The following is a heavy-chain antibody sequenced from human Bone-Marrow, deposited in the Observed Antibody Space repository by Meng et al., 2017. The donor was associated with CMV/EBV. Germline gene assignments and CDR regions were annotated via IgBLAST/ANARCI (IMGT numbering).Heavy chain of an antibody. CDR2: INPDSGGT. J-gene: IGHJ4*02. CDR3: ARDRFRAYRLLYLFDN. CDR1: GYTFTGYY. D-gene: IGHD2-2*02. V-gene: IGHV1-2*02. Sequence: ASVKVSCKASGYTFTGYYMHWVRQAPGQGLEWMGWINPDSGGTNYAQKFQGRVTMTRDTSISTAYMELTRLRYDDTAVYYCARDRFRAYRLLYLFDNWGQGTLVTSPQ.